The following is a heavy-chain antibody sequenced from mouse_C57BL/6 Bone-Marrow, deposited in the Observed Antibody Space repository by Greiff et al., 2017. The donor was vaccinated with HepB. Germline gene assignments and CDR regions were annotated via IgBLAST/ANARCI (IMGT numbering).Heavy chain of an antibody. J-gene: IGHJ1*03. CDR1: GFSLTSYG. CDR3: AREEMITTRYFDV. D-gene: IGHD2-4*01. Sequence: VKLVESGPGLVQPSQSLSITCTVSGFSLTSYGVHWVRQSPGKGLEWLGVIWSGGSTDYNAAFISRLSISKDNSKSQVFFKMNSLQADDTAIYYCAREEMITTRYFDVWGTGTTVTVSS. CDR2: IWSGGST. V-gene: IGHV2-2*01.